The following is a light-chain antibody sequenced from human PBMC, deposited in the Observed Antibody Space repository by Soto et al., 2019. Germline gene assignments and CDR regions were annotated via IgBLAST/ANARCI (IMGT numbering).Light chain of an antibody. J-gene: IGKJ4*01. Sequence: EIVLTQSPGTLSLSPGETATLSCRASQSIKSNLLAWYQQKPGQAPRLLIYDASSRATGIPDRFSGGGSGTDFTLTIRRLEPEDFAVYSCQQYISSPGTFGGGTKVEIK. CDR3: QQYISSPGT. V-gene: IGKV3-20*01. CDR1: QSIKSNL. CDR2: DAS.